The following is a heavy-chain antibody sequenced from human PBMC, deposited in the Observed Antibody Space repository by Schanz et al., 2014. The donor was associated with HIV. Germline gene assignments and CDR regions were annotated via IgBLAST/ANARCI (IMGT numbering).Heavy chain of an antibody. CDR1: GFTFSSYA. V-gene: IGHV3-23*04. D-gene: IGHD4-17*01. J-gene: IGHJ4*02. CDR2: ISGSGGST. Sequence: EVQLVESGGGLVKPGGSLRLSCAGSGFTFSSYAMSWVRQAPGKGLEWVSVISGSGGSTYYADSVKGRVTISRDNSKNTLFLQMNSLRGEDTAVYYCATAAVTDYSDNWGQGTLVTVSS. CDR3: ATAAVTDYSDN.